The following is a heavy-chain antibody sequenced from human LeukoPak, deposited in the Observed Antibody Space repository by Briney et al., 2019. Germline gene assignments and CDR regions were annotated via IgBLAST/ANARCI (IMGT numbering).Heavy chain of an antibody. CDR3: ARSGSDYDILTGIFAY. D-gene: IGHD3-9*01. J-gene: IGHJ4*02. Sequence: SETLSLTCTVSGGYISSSGFYWSWIRQLPGKGLEWLGYIYLTGSTDYNPSLKRRVTISLDRSKNQFSLNLISVTAADTAVYYCARSGSDYDILTGIFAYWGQGTLVTVSS. V-gene: IGHV4-31*03. CDR2: IYLTGST. CDR1: GGYISSSGFY.